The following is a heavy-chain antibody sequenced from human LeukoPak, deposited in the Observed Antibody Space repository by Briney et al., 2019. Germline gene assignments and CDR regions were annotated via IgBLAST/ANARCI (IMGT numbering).Heavy chain of an antibody. CDR3: ARSWQQLVFYFDY. D-gene: IGHD6-13*01. V-gene: IGHV3-33*01. J-gene: IGHJ4*02. CDR2: NWYDGSRE. CDR1: GYSFSVYG. Sequence: GTSVSLLCAASGYSFSVYGMQWVRQARGKGRECVAVNWYDGSRESYTDSVQGRFTISRDHSTNTPYLQMNSLRAEDTAVYYCARSWQQLVFYFDYGGQRTLVTVSS.